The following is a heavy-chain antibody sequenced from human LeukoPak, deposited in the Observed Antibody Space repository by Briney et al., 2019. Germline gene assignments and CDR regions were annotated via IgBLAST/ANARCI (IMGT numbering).Heavy chain of an antibody. J-gene: IGHJ3*02. D-gene: IGHD2-15*01. CDR1: GLTFSSYA. V-gene: IGHV3-23*01. CDR2: ISGSGGIT. CDR3: AKDGGSDPDSFDI. Sequence: GGSLRLSCAASGLTFSSYAMSWVRQAPGKGLEWVSAISGSGGITYYADSVKGRFTISRDNSKNSLYLQMNSLRAEDTAVYYCAKDGGSDPDSFDIWGQGTMVTVSS.